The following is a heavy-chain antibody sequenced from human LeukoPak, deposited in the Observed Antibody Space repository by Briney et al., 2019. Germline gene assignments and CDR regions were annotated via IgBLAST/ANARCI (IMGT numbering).Heavy chain of an antibody. CDR1: GGSISSSNYY. CDR2: IHTSGST. Sequence: SETLSLTCTVSGGSISSSNYYWSWIRQPAGKGLEWIGRIHTSGSTNYSPSLKSRVTMSVDTSKNQFSLKLSSVTAADTAVYYCARDLYYYDSSSYYLFDYWGQGTLVTVSS. D-gene: IGHD3-22*01. J-gene: IGHJ4*02. V-gene: IGHV4-61*02. CDR3: ARDLYYYDSSSYYLFDY.